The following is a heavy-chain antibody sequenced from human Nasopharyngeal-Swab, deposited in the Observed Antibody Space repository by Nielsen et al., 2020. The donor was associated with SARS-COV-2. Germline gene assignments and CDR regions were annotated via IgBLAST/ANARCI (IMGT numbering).Heavy chain of an antibody. V-gene: IGHV3-7*03. D-gene: IGHD1-26*01. CDR1: GFTFSHYW. Sequence: GESLKISCGASGFTFSHYWMTWVRQAPGKGLEWVASIRQDGAEIYYVDSVKGRFAISRDNAKNSLYLQMNSLRADDTALYYCARGGIVGASTYWYFDVWGRGTPVTVSS. CDR2: IRQDGAEI. CDR3: ARGGIVGASTYWYFDV. J-gene: IGHJ2*01.